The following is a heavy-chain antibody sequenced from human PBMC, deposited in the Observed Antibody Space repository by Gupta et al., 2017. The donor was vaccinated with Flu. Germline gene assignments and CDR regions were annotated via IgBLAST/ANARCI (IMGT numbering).Heavy chain of an antibody. J-gene: IGHJ3*02. V-gene: IGHV3-23*01. Sequence: EMQLLESGGGLVQPGGSLRLSCAASGFTFSNSGMAWVRQLPGYGLEWVSTISGSGGNTYYADSVKGRFTISRDNSQSTLYRQMTTLRAEDTAVYYCAKVFNWGSGGSNVFDIWGQGTLVTVSS. CDR3: AKVFNWGSGGSNVFDI. D-gene: IGHD7-27*01. CDR1: GFTFSNSG. CDR2: ISGSGGNT.